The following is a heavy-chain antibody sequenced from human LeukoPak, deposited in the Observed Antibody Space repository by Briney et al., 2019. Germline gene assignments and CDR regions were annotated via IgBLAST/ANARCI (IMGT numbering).Heavy chain of an antibody. CDR2: ITSTSSYI. V-gene: IGHV3-21*01. CDR3: ARDGRGLGNYFDY. J-gene: IGHJ4*02. Sequence: GGSLRLSCAASGFSFITYSMNWVRQAPGKGLEWVSSITSTSSYIYYADSVKGRFTISRDNAKNSLYLQMNSLRAEDTAVYYCARDGRGLGNYFDYWGQGTLVTVSS. CDR1: GFSFITYS. D-gene: IGHD3-10*01.